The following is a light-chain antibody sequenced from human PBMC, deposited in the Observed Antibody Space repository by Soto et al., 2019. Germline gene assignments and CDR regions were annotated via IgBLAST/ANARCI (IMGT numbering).Light chain of an antibody. CDR2: EDN. J-gene: IGLJ3*02. CDR3: QSNDSSNHWV. CDR1: IGSIASNY. Sequence: NFMLTQPHSVSESPGKTVTISCTRSIGSIASNYVQWYQQRPGSSPTTVIYEDNQRPSGVPDRFSGSSDSSSNSASLTISGLKTEDEADYYCQSNDSSNHWVFGVGIKLT. V-gene: IGLV6-57*01.